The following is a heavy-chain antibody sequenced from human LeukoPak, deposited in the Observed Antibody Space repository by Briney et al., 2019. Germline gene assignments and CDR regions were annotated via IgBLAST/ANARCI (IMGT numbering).Heavy chain of an antibody. CDR2: ISGSGGST. D-gene: IGHD3-10*01. CDR1: GFTFSSYA. Sequence: GGSLRLSCAASGFTFSSYAMSWVRQAPGKGREWVSAISGSGGSTYYADSVKGRFTISRDNSKNTLYLQMNSLRAEDTAVYYCAKYYYGSGSYPNWFDPWGQGTLVTVSS. V-gene: IGHV3-23*01. J-gene: IGHJ5*02. CDR3: AKYYYGSGSYPNWFDP.